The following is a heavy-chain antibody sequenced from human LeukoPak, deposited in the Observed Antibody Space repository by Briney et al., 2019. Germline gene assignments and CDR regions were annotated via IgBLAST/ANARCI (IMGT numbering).Heavy chain of an antibody. V-gene: IGHV3-23*01. CDR2: ISGSGGST. CDR3: TKDPYSNYFPMYYFDY. Sequence: GGSLRLSCAASGFTVSSNYMSWVRQAPGKGLEWVSAISGSGGSTYYADSVKGRFTISRDNSKNTLYLQMNSLRAEDTAVYYCTKDPYSNYFPMYYFDYWGQGTLVTVSS. D-gene: IGHD4-11*01. CDR1: GFTVSSNY. J-gene: IGHJ4*02.